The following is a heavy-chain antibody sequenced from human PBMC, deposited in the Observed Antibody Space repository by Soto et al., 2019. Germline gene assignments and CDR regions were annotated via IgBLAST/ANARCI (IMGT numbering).Heavy chain of an antibody. D-gene: IGHD4-17*01. Sequence: QVQPQESGPGLVKPSETLSLTCTVSGGSVSSGSYYWSWIRQPPGTGLEWIGSIYYSGSTIYNPSLKTHVTISVFTSKNQFSLKLRSVTAADPAVYDFSRDNDDGDIDIWCQGTMVTVSS. CDR2: IYYSGST. CDR1: GGSVSSGSYY. J-gene: IGHJ3*02. V-gene: IGHV4-61*01. CDR3: SRDNDDGDIDI.